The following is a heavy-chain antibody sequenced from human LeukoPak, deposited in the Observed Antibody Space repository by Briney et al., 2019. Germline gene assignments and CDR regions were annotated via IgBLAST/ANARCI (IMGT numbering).Heavy chain of an antibody. CDR3: ARDTRDYYDSSGYYSGEVDY. CDR1: GYTFTSCG. J-gene: IGHJ4*02. D-gene: IGHD3-22*01. V-gene: IGHV1-18*01. Sequence: ASVKVSCKASGYTFTSCGISWVRQAPGQGLEWMGWISAYNGNTNYAQKLQGRVTMTTDTSTSTAYMELRSLRSDDTAVYYCARDTRDYYDSSGYYSGEVDYWGQGTLVTVSS. CDR2: ISAYNGNT.